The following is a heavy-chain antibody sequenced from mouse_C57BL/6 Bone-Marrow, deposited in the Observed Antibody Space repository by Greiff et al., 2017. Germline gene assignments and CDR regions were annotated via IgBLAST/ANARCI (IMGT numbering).Heavy chain of an antibody. V-gene: IGHV5-9-1*02. CDR3: TRAIYYGPAWFAY. D-gene: IGHD2-1*01. J-gene: IGHJ3*01. Sequence: EVQVVESGEGLVKPGGSLKLSCAASGFTFSSYAMSWVRQTPEKRLEWVAYISSGGDYIYYADTVQGRFPFPRSNARNTQYLQMSSLTSEYTAMYYCTRAIYYGPAWFAYGGQGTLVTVSA. CDR2: ISSGGDYI. CDR1: GFTFSSYA.